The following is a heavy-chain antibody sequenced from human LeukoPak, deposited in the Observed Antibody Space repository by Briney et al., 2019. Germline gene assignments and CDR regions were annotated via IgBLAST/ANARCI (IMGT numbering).Heavy chain of an antibody. V-gene: IGHV1-8*01. Sequence: ASVKVSCKASGYTFTNYDINWVRQATGQGLEWMGWMNPNSGNTGYAQKFQGRVTMTRNTSISTAYMELSSLRSEDTAVYYCARGMRFWSGYYIDWFDPWGQGTLVTVSS. CDR1: GYTFTNYD. D-gene: IGHD3-3*01. CDR3: ARGMRFWSGYYIDWFDP. J-gene: IGHJ5*02. CDR2: MNPNSGNT.